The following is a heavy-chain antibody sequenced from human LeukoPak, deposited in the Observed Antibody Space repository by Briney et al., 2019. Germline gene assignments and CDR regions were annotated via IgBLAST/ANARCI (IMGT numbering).Heavy chain of an antibody. V-gene: IGHV4-4*07. Sequence: SETLSLTCTVSGGSISSYYWSWIRQPAGKGLEWIGRIYTSGSTNYNPSLKSRVTMSVDTSKNQFSLKLSSVTAADTAVYYCARDSGSGSSFVFFLWGQGTLVTVSS. J-gene: IGHJ4*02. CDR2: IYTSGST. D-gene: IGHD3-10*01. CDR3: ARDSGSGSSFVFFL. CDR1: GGSISSYY.